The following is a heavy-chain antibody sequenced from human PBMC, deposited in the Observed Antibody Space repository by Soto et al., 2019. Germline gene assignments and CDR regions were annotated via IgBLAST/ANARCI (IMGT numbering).Heavy chain of an antibody. CDR2: INHLETT. J-gene: IGHJ4*02. V-gene: IGHV4-30-2*01. CDR3: ARGGGFDSFDY. CDR1: GSSITYGAYS. Sequence: TLSLTCTVSGSSITYGAYSWSWIRQTPGKGLEWIGYINHLETTFYNPSFESRLTLSIDRTKNQFSLNLKSMSAADRAVYFCARGGGFDSFDYWGQGILVTVSS. D-gene: IGHD3-10*01.